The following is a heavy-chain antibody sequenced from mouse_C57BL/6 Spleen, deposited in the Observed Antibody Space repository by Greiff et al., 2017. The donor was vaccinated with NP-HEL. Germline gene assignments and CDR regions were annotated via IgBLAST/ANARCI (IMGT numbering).Heavy chain of an antibody. CDR1: GFTFSSYA. CDR2: ISDGGSYT. Sequence: DVHLVESGGGLVKPGGSLKLSCAASGFTFSSYAMSWVRQTPEKRLEWVATISDGGSYTYYPDNVKGRFTISRDNAKNNLYLQMSHLKSEDTAMYYCARGLNWANFDYWGQGTTLTVSS. D-gene: IGHD4-1*01. V-gene: IGHV5-4*01. CDR3: ARGLNWANFDY. J-gene: IGHJ2*01.